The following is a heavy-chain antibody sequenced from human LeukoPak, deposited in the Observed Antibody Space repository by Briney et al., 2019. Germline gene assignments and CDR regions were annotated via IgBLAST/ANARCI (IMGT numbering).Heavy chain of an antibody. CDR2: ISGSGGST. D-gene: IGHD2-15*01. V-gene: IGHV3-23*01. CDR1: GFYFANYA. CDR3: AKAGAVVVVAAKFFDY. J-gene: IGHJ4*02. Sequence: PGGSLRLSCAASGFYFANYAMSWVRQAPGKGLEWVSAISGSGGSTYYADSVKGRFTISRDNSKNTLYLQMNSLRAEDTAVYYCAKAGAVVVVAAKFFDYWGQGTLVTVSS.